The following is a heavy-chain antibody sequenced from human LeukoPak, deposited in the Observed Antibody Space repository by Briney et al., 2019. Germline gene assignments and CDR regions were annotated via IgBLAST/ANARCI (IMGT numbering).Heavy chain of an antibody. V-gene: IGHV3-53*01. CDR2: IYSGGST. J-gene: IGHJ4*02. CDR1: GITFSNSA. CDR3: ARGEAVTTVVTTDF. Sequence: GGSLRLSCVPSGITFSNSALSWVRQAPGKGLEWVSVIYSGGSTYYADSVKGRFTISRDNSKNTLYLQMNSLRAEDTAVYYCARGEAVTTVVTTDFWGQGILVTVSS. D-gene: IGHD4-23*01.